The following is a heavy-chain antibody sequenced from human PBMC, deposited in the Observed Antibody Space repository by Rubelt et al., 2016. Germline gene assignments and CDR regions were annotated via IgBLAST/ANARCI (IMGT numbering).Heavy chain of an antibody. V-gene: IGHV4-38-2*02. CDR1: GYSIRSGYY. CDR3: ARDQWADTPYYMDV. CDR2: IYHSGST. D-gene: IGHD2-15*01. Sequence: QVQLQESGPGLVKPSETLSLTCTVPGYSIRSGYYWGWIRQPPGKGLEWIGSIYHSGSTYYNPSLKHRVHISEDTSKNQFSVKLSAVTAADTAVYDWARDQWADTPYYMDVCGKGTTVTVSS. J-gene: IGHJ6*03.